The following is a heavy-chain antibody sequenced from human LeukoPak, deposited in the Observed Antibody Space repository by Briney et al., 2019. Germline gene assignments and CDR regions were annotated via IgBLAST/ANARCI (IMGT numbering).Heavy chain of an antibody. J-gene: IGHJ4*02. Sequence: ASVKVSCKASGYTFTSYDINWVRQATGQGLEWMGWMNPNSGNTGYAQKFQGRVTMTRNTSISTAYMELSSLRSEDTAVYYCAKPPRPGCSSATCSLFDYWGQGTLVTVSS. CDR3: AKPPRPGCSSATCSLFDY. CDR2: MNPNSGNT. CDR1: GYTFTSYD. D-gene: IGHD2-2*01. V-gene: IGHV1-8*01.